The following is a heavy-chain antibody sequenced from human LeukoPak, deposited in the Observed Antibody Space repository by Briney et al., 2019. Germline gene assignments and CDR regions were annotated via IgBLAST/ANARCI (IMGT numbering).Heavy chain of an antibody. CDR3: ARATSSSWYRGNYYYMDV. V-gene: IGHV4-34*01. CDR1: GGSISSYY. CDR2: INHSGST. Sequence: SETLSLTCTVSGGSISSYYWSWIRQPPGKGLEWIGEINHSGSTNYNPSLKSRVTISVDTSKNQFSLKLSSVTAADTAVYYCARATSSSWYRGNYYYMDVWGKGTTVTVSS. D-gene: IGHD6-13*01. J-gene: IGHJ6*03.